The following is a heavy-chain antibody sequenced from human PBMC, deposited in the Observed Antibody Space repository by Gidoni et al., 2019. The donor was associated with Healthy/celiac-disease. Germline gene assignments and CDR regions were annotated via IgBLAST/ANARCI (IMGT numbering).Heavy chain of an antibody. V-gene: IGHV4-34*01. CDR2: INHSGST. J-gene: IGHJ5*02. Sequence: QVQLQQWGAGLLKPSETLSLTCAVDGGSFSGDYWSWIRQPPGKGLEWIGEINHSGSTNYNPSLKSRVTISVDTSKTPFSLKLSSVTAADTAVYYCARGHHVVVVAATNNTSNWFDPWGQGTLVTVSS. CDR1: GGSFSGDY. CDR3: ARGHHVVVVAATNNTSNWFDP. D-gene: IGHD2-15*01.